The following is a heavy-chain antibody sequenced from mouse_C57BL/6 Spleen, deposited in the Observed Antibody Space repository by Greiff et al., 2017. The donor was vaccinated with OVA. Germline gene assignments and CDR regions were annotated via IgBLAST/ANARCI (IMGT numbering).Heavy chain of an antibody. Sequence: QVQLQQSGAELVKPGASVKLSCKASGYTFTSYWMHWVKQRPGQGLEWIGMIHPNSGSTNYNEKFKSKATLTVDKSSSTAYMQLSSLTSEDSAVYYCARSGGPPDYYAMDYWGQGTSVTVSS. J-gene: IGHJ4*01. V-gene: IGHV1-64*01. CDR2: IHPNSGST. D-gene: IGHD3-1*01. CDR3: ARSGGPPDYYAMDY. CDR1: GYTFTSYW.